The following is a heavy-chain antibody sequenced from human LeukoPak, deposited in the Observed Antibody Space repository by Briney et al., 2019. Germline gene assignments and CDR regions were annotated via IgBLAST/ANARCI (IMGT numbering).Heavy chain of an antibody. V-gene: IGHV4-4*02. CDR2: IYHSGST. CDR1: GGSISSNNW. CDR3: ASRIIMTVGNSAFDI. D-gene: IGHD3-22*01. J-gene: IGHJ3*02. Sequence: SETLSLTCAVSGGSISSNNWWSWVRQPPGKGLEWIGEIYHSGSTNYNPSLKSRVTISVDKSKNQFSLKLSSVTAADAAVYYCASRIIMTVGNSAFDIWGQGTLVTVSS.